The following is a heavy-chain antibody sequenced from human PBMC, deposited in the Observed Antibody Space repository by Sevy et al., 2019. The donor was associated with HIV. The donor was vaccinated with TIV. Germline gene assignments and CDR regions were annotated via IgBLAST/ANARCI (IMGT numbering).Heavy chain of an antibody. V-gene: IGHV1-18*01. CDR2: ISAFSGTT. Sequence: ASVKVSCKAYGYTFASYGISWVRQAPGQGLEWMGWISAFSGTTNYPQKFQGRVTMTTDTSTATAYMELTSLRSDDTAVDYCARDKQQLPNLPARRIDPWGQGTLVTVSS. J-gene: IGHJ5*02. D-gene: IGHD6-13*01. CDR3: ARDKQQLPNLPARRIDP. CDR1: GYTFASYG.